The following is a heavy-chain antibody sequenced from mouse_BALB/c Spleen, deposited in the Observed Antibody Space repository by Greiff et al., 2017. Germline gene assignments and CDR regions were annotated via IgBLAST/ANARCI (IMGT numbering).Heavy chain of an antibody. CDR2: ISSGSSTI. J-gene: IGHJ2*01. CDR1: GFTFSSFG. CDR3: ARERLRRLFDY. D-gene: IGHD2-4*01. Sequence: EVMLVESGGGLVQPGGSRKLSCAASGFTFSSFGMHWVRQAPEKGLEWVAYISSGSSTIYYADTVKGRFTISRDNPKNTLFLQMTSLRSEDTAMYYCARERLRRLFDYWGQGTTLTVSS. V-gene: IGHV5-17*02.